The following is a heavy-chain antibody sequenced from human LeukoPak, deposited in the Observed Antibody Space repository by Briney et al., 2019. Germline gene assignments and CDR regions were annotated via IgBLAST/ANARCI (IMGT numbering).Heavy chain of an antibody. Sequence: HPGGSLRLSCTAYGFTFSGAWMTWVPQAPGKGLEWVANIREDGTEKKYVDSVKGRFTISRDNAKNSLYLQMSNLRNDDTAIYYCARHVGISFWGQGTLVTVSS. V-gene: IGHV3-7*01. J-gene: IGHJ4*02. CDR3: ARHVGISF. D-gene: IGHD7-27*01. CDR1: GFTFSGAW. CDR2: IREDGTEK.